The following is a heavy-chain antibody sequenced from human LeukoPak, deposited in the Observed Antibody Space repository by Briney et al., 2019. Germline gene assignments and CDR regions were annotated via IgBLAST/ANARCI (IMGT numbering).Heavy chain of an antibody. CDR3: ARVVWDTYRGSFDY. CDR2: ISSGGSVI. V-gene: IGHV3-48*03. Sequence: PGGSLRLSCRASGFIFSNYEMNWVRQAPGKGLEWVTYISSGGSVIYYADSVKGRFTISRDNAKNSLYLQMNSLRAEDTAVYYCARVVWDTYRGSFDYWGQGTLVTVSS. J-gene: IGHJ4*02. CDR1: GFIFSNYE. D-gene: IGHD1-26*01.